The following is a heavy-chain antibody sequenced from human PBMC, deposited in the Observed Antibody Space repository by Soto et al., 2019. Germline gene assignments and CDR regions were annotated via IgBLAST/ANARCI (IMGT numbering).Heavy chain of an antibody. V-gene: IGHV3-30*18. Sequence: PGGSLRLSCAASGFTFSSYGMHWVRQAPGKGLEWLTVISYDGGNKYYADSVRGRFTISRDNSKNTLYLQMNSLRAEDAAVYYCAKTLGYCSSSSCSRDYYYYYGLDVWGQGTKVTVSS. CDR3: AKTLGYCSSSSCSRDYYYYYGLDV. CDR2: ISYDGGNK. J-gene: IGHJ6*02. D-gene: IGHD2-2*01. CDR1: GFTFSSYG.